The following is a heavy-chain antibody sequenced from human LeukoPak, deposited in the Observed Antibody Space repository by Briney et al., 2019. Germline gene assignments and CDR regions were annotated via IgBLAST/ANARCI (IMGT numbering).Heavy chain of an antibody. CDR3: ARVGATNPGFDY. CDR1: GFTFSSYW. CDR2: INSDGSST. D-gene: IGHD1-26*01. J-gene: IGHJ4*02. V-gene: IGHV3-74*01. Sequence: GGSLRLSCAASGFTFSSYWMHWVRQAPGKGLVWVSRINSDGSSTSYADSVKGRFTISRDNAKNTLYLQMISLRAEDTAVYYCARVGATNPGFDYWGQGTLVTVSS.